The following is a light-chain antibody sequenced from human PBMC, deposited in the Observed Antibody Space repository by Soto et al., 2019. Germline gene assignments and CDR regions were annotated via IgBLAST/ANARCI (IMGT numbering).Light chain of an antibody. J-gene: IGKJ1*01. CDR3: QQYNTYPWT. V-gene: IGKV1-9*01. Sequence: IQLTQSPSSLSASVGDRVTITCRASQDIAIYLAWYQQKPGEAPKLLIYAASTLYGGVPSRFSGSGSGTDFALTITSLQAEDFATYYCQQYNTYPWTFGQGTKVEI. CDR1: QDIAIY. CDR2: AAS.